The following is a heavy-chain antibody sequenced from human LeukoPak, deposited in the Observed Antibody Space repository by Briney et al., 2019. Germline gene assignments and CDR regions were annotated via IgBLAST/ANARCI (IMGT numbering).Heavy chain of an antibody. D-gene: IGHD3-10*01. Sequence: GGSLRLSCAASGFTFSRYGMHWVRQAPGKGLEWLAVISYDGTDKYYADSVKGRFTISKDNSKNTLYLQMNSLRAEDTAVYYCARGDYYNSGSYFDSWGQGTLVTVSS. V-gene: IGHV3-30*03. CDR2: ISYDGTDK. CDR1: GFTFSRYG. CDR3: ARGDYYNSGSYFDS. J-gene: IGHJ4*02.